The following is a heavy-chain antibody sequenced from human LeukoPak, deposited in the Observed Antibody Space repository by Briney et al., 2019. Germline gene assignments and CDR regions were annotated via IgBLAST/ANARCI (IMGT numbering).Heavy chain of an antibody. D-gene: IGHD2-8*02. J-gene: IGHJ4*02. Sequence: PSETPSLTCAVYGGSFSGYYWSWIRQPPGKGLEWIGEINHSGSTNYNPSLKSRVTISVDTSKNQFSLKLSSVTAADTAVYYCAAVGSGTGAFDYWGQGTLVTVSS. V-gene: IGHV4-34*01. CDR1: GGSFSGYY. CDR2: INHSGST. CDR3: AAVGSGTGAFDY.